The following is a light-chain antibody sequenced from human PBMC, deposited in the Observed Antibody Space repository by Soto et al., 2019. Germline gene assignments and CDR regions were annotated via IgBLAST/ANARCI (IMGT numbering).Light chain of an antibody. V-gene: IGLV2-23*01. J-gene: IGLJ3*02. CDR3: CSYVGRVV. CDR2: EGS. Sequence: QSALTQTASVSGSPGQSITISCTGTSSDVGSYNLVSWYQQHPGKAPKLMIYEGSKRPSGVSNRFSGSKSGNTASLTISGLQAEDEADYYCCSYVGRVVFGGGTKLTVI. CDR1: SSDVGSYNL.